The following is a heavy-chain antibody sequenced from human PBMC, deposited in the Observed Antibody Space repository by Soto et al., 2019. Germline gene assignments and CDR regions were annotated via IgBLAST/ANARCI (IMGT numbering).Heavy chain of an antibody. CDR2: IYYSGST. J-gene: IGHJ4*02. Sequence: TLSLTCTVSGGSISSGGYYGSWIPQHPGKGLEWIGYIYYSGSTYYNPSLKSRVTISVDTSKNQFSLKLSSVTAADTAVYYCARVGEYYDSSGYSEYWGQGTMVTLSS. V-gene: IGHV4-31*03. CDR3: ARVGEYYDSSGYSEY. D-gene: IGHD3-22*01. CDR1: GGSISSGGYY.